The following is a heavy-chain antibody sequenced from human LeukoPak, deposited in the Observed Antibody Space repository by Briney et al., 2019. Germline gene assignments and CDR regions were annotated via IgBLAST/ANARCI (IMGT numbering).Heavy chain of an antibody. CDR3: ARHMKWCYSSTSCPGPFDH. V-gene: IGHV1-69*04. D-gene: IGHD2-2*01. CDR1: GGTFCIYA. J-gene: IGHJ4*02. Sequence: SVKVSCKSAGGTFCIYAISWVRQAPGQGLEWMGRISPILGIANYAQKFQGRVTITADKSTSTAYMELSSLRSEDTAVYYCARHMKWCYSSTSCPGPFDHWGQGTLVTVSS. CDR2: ISPILGIA.